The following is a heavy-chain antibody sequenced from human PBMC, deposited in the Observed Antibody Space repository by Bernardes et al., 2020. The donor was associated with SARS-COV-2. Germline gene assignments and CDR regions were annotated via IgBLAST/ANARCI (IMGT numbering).Heavy chain of an antibody. V-gene: IGHV3-23*01. J-gene: IGHJ4*02. Sequence: GGSLRLSCAASGFTFSSYAMSWVRQAPGKGLDLVSGISGSGDRTKYAGSVKGRFTISRDTSKSTLYLQMNSLRAEDTSVYYCAKGRDGGYLVPFGYWGQGTV. CDR1: GFTFSSYA. CDR3: AKGRDGGYLVPFGY. CDR2: ISGSGDRT. D-gene: IGHD3-22*01.